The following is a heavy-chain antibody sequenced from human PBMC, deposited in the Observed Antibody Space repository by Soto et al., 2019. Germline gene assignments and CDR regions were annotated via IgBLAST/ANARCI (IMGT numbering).Heavy chain of an antibody. CDR3: TRGSRYFDY. D-gene: IGHD3-9*01. CDR1: GYTCTTYD. J-gene: IGHJ4*02. CDR2: INPNSGHT. V-gene: IGHV1-8*01. Sequence: QVQLVQSGAEVKKPGASVKVSCEASGYTCTTYDINWVRQATGQGLEWMGWINPNSGHTDYAQRFQGRVTMTRNTSISTAYMESSSLRSEDTAVYYCTRGSRYFDYWGQGTLVTVSS.